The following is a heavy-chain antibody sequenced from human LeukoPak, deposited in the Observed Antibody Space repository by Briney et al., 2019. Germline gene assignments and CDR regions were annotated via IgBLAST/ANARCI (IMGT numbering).Heavy chain of an antibody. J-gene: IGHJ6*03. D-gene: IGHD2-21*02. V-gene: IGHV4-34*01. CDR1: GGSFSGYY. Sequence: SETLSLTCAVYGGSFSGYYWSWIRQPPGKGLEWIGEINHSGSTNYNPSLKSRVTISVDTSKNQFSLKLSSVTAADTAVYYCARPVTAYYYYMDVWGKGTTVTISS. CDR3: ARPVTAYYYYMDV. CDR2: INHSGST.